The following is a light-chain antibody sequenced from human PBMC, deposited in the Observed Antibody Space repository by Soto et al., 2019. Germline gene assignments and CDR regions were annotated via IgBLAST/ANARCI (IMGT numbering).Light chain of an antibody. CDR2: KAS. V-gene: IGKV1-5*03. Sequence: DIQMTQSPSTLSASVGDRVTITCRASQSISSWLTWYQQKAGQAPKLLIYKASIVESGLPSRFSGSGSGTEYTLTIASLQPDDSATYYNQQYSYLATFGQGTRVEVK. CDR1: QSISSW. J-gene: IGKJ1*01. CDR3: QQYSYLAT.